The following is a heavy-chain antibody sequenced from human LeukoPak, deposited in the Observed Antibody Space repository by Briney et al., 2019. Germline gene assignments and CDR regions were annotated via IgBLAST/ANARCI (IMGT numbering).Heavy chain of an antibody. V-gene: IGHV4-38-2*02. J-gene: IGHJ4*02. D-gene: IGHD6-13*01. CDR3: ARRDSSSWDTYPIFDY. CDR1: GYSISSGYY. Sequence: SETLSLTCTVSGYSISSGYYWDWIRQPPGKGLEWIASIYHSGKSYYNPSLESRVTISVDTSKNQFSLKLTSVTAADTAVYYCARRDSSSWDTYPIFDYWGQGTLVTVSS. CDR2: IYHSGKS.